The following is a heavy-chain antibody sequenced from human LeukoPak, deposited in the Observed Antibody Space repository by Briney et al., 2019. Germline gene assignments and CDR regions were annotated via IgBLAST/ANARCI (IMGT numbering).Heavy chain of an antibody. CDR1: GGSFSGYY. V-gene: IGHV4-34*01. J-gene: IGHJ4*02. D-gene: IGHD5-12*01. CDR2: INHSGST. Sequence: SETLSLTCAVYGGSFSGYYWSWIRQPPGKGLEWIGEINHSGSTNYNPSLKSRVTISVDTFKNQFSLKLSSVTAADTAVYYCATEGIEATIPFDYWGQGTLVTVSS. CDR3: ATEGIEATIPFDY.